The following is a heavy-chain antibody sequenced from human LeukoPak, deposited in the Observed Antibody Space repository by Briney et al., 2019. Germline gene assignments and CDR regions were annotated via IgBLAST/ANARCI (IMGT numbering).Heavy chain of an antibody. CDR3: AKDSSYYYDSSGYLDY. D-gene: IGHD3-22*01. J-gene: IGHJ4*02. CDR1: GFTFDDYA. CDR2: ISWNSGSI. Sequence: SLRLSCAASGFTFDDYAMHWVRQAPGKGLEWVSGISWNSGSIGYADSVKGRFTISRDNAKNSLYLQMNSLRAEDLALYYCAKDSSYYYDSSGYLDYWGQGTLVTVSS. V-gene: IGHV3-9*03.